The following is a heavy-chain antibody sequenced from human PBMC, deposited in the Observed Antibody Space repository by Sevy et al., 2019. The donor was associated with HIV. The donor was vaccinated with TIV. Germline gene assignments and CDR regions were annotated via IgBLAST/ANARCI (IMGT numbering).Heavy chain of an antibody. J-gene: IGHJ4*02. Sequence: GGSPRLSCAASGFTFSSYAMSWVRQAPGKGLEWVSAISGSGGSTYYADSVKGRFTISRDNSKNTLYLQMNSLRAEDTAVYYCAKDRVILWFGELLTEFDYWGQGTLVTVSS. CDR1: GFTFSSYA. CDR3: AKDRVILWFGELLTEFDY. CDR2: ISGSGGST. V-gene: IGHV3-23*01. D-gene: IGHD3-10*01.